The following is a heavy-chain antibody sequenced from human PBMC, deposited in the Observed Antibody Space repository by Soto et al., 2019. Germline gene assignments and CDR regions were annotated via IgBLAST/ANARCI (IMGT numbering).Heavy chain of an antibody. J-gene: IGHJ4*02. CDR3: ARSLLWFGELSRKAYFDY. V-gene: IGHV4-31*03. CDR2: IYYSGST. Sequence: PSETLYLTYSVSGGSISSGGYYWSWIRQHTGKGLEWIGYIYYSGSTYYNPSLKSRVTISVDTSKNQFSLKLSSVTAADTAVYYCARSLLWFGELSRKAYFDYWGQGTLVTVSS. CDR1: GGSISSGGYY. D-gene: IGHD3-10*01.